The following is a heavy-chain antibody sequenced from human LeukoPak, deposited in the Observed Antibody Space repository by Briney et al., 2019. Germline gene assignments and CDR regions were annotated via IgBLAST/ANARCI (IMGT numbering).Heavy chain of an antibody. CDR2: ISGNGGST. V-gene: IGHV3-23*01. CDR1: GFTFSSYA. CDR3: AKVSSYDSSGYDAFDI. J-gene: IGHJ3*02. D-gene: IGHD3-22*01. Sequence: GGSLRLSCAASGFTFSSYAMSWVRQAPGKGLEWVSAISGNGGSTYYADSVKGRFTISRDNSKNTLYLQMNSLRAEDTAVYYCAKVSSYDSSGYDAFDIWGQGTMVTVSS.